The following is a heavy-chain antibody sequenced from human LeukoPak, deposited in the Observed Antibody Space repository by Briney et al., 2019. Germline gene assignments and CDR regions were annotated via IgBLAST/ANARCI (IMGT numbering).Heavy chain of an antibody. Sequence: GASVKVSCKTSGYRFSDDYIHWVRQAPGQGLEWMGWINPDTDFTNYAPKSRGRVIMTRDTSISTAYMEVRRLTFDDTAIYYCAPTSEAYTSNWSVWGQGTLVTVSP. CDR3: APTSEAYTSNWSV. J-gene: IGHJ4*02. V-gene: IGHV1-2*02. CDR1: GYRFSDDY. D-gene: IGHD3-16*01. CDR2: INPDTDFT.